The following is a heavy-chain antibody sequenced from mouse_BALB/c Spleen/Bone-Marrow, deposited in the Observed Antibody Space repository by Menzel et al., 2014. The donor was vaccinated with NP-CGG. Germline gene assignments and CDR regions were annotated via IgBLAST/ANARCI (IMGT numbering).Heavy chain of an antibody. Sequence: EVQLVESGGGLVKPGGSLKLSCEASGIAFRSYDMSWVRQTPEKRLEWVATISSGDTYTYYPDNVKGRFTISRDNARNTMSLQMSSLRSEDAALYDCTRHEEGVLGLAYWGQGTLVTVSA. CDR2: ISSGDTYT. J-gene: IGHJ3*01. V-gene: IGHV5-9*02. D-gene: IGHD4-1*01. CDR1: GIAFRSYD. CDR3: TRHEEGVLGLAY.